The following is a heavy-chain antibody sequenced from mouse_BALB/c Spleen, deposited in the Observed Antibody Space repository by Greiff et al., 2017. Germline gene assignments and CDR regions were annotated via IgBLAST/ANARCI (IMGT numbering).Heavy chain of an antibody. CDR1: GYSITSGYY. V-gene: IGHV3-6*02. Sequence: EVKLQESGPGLVKPSQSLSLTCSVTGYSITSGYYWNWIRQFPGNKLEWMGYISYDGSNNYNPSLKNRISITRDTSKNQFFLKLNSVTTEDTATYYCASYYYGSTGDYAMDYWGQGTSVTVSS. CDR3: ASYYYGSTGDYAMDY. J-gene: IGHJ4*01. CDR2: ISYDGSN. D-gene: IGHD1-1*01.